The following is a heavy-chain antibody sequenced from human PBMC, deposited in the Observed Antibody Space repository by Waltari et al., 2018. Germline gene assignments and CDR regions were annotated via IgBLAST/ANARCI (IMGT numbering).Heavy chain of an antibody. D-gene: IGHD7-27*01. Sequence: EVQLVECGGSLVQPGGSLRLSCATSGFSFSSSWMHWVRHSPGKGLVWVSRINSEGGGIGYADLVRGRFTVSRDNARNTLYLQINSLRDEDTAVYYCAKLTPPEDYWGQGTLVTVSS. CDR1: GFSFSSSW. V-gene: IGHV3-74*01. CDR2: INSEGGGI. J-gene: IGHJ4*02. CDR3: AKLTPPEDY.